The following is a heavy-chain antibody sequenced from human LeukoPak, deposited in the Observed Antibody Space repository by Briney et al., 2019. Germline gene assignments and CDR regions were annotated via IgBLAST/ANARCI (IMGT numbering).Heavy chain of an antibody. CDR1: GFTFSDYG. CDR2: IWYDGSNK. V-gene: IGHV3-33*01. D-gene: IGHD3-10*01. CDR3: AREQYGSDDALDI. J-gene: IGHJ3*02. Sequence: GRSLRLSRAASGFTFSDYGMHWVRHAPGKGLEWGAVIWYDGSNKYYADSVKGRFTVSRDNSKNTLDLQMSSLRDEDTAVYYCAREQYGSDDALDIWGQGTLVTVSS.